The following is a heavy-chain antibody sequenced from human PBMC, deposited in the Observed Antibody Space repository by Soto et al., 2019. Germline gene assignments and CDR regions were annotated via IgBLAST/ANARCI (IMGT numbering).Heavy chain of an antibody. Sequence: QVQLQESGPGLVKPSQTLSLTCSVSSDSMNSGGYYWSWIRQHPGKGLEWIGYIYSNGDTYYNPFLQSRGALIGDTSKNQYSLNLTSVTAADTAVYYCARRGGSSSGYYYYAMDVWGQGTTVTVSS. V-gene: IGHV4-31*03. CDR3: ARRGGSSSGYYYYAMDV. CDR1: SDSMNSGGYY. CDR2: IYSNGDT. D-gene: IGHD6-6*01. J-gene: IGHJ6*02.